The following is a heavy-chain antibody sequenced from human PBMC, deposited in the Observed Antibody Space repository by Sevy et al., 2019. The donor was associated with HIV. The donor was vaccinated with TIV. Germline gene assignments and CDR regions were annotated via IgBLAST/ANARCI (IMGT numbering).Heavy chain of an antibody. V-gene: IGHV1-18*01. CDR3: ARHRPQGVVIIPGSGYHYGADF. D-gene: IGHD3-3*01. CDR2: ISAYTGDT. Sequence: ASVKVSCKTSGYSFNMYGISWVRQAPGQGLEWMGWISAYTGDTDYRQMFRGRVTITTDASTNTAYMELGRLTSDDTAVYYCARHRPQGVVIIPGSGYHYGADFWGQGTMVTVSS. CDR1: GYSFNMYG. J-gene: IGHJ6*02.